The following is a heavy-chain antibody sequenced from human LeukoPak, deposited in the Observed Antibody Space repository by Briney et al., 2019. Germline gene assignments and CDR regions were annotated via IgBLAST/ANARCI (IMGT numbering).Heavy chain of an antibody. Sequence: SQTLSLTCAISGDSVSNNYAAWNWIRRSPSRGLEWLGRTYYRSKWYNDYAVSVKSRITINPDTSKNQFSLQLNSVTPEDTAVYYCARVDRAISTTGTLGDWGQGTLVTVSS. V-gene: IGHV6-1*01. CDR1: GDSVSNNYAA. D-gene: IGHD6-13*01. J-gene: IGHJ4*02. CDR2: TYYRSKWYN. CDR3: ARVDRAISTTGTLGD.